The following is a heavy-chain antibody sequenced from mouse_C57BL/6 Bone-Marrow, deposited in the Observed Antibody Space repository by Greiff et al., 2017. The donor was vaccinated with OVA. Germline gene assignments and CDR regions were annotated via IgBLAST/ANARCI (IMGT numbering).Heavy chain of an antibody. CDR1: GYTFTSYW. Sequence: QVQLQQSGAELVKPGASVKMSCKASGYTFTSYWITWVKQRPGQGLEWIGDIYPGSGSTNYNEKFKSKATLTVDTSSSTAYMQLSSLTSEDSAVYYCARGYYGSSYVGFAYWGQGTLVTVSA. D-gene: IGHD1-1*01. CDR2: IYPGSGST. V-gene: IGHV1-55*01. CDR3: ARGYYGSSYVGFAY. J-gene: IGHJ3*01.